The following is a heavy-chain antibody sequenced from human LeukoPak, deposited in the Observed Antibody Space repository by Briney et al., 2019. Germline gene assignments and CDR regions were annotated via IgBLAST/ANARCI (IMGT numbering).Heavy chain of an antibody. CDR1: GYTFTSYA. D-gene: IGHD6-19*01. Sequence: ASVKVSCKASGYTFTSYAIHWVRQAPGQRLEWMGWINAGTGNRKYSQKFQDRVTITRETSATTAYMELSSLTSEDTAVYYWARVSDDSGWNFDYWGQGTLVTVSS. J-gene: IGHJ4*02. V-gene: IGHV1-3*01. CDR3: ARVSDDSGWNFDY. CDR2: INAGTGNR.